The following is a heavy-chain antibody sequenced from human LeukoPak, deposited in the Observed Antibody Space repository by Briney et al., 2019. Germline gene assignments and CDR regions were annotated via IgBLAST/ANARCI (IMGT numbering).Heavy chain of an antibody. CDR3: ASTAGYSYGFSWFDY. D-gene: IGHD5-18*01. Sequence: GGSLRLXCAASGFTFSSYSMNWVRQAPGKGLEWVSSISSSSSYIYYADSVKGRFTISRDNAKNSLYLQMNSLRAEDTAVYYCASTAGYSYGFSWFDYWGQGTLVTVSS. J-gene: IGHJ4*02. CDR1: GFTFSSYS. V-gene: IGHV3-21*01. CDR2: ISSSSSYI.